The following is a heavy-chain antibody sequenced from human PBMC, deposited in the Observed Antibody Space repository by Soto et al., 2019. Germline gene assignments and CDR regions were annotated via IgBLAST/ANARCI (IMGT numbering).Heavy chain of an antibody. CDR2: ISSSGSTI. Sequence: EVQLVESGGGLVQPGGSLRLSCAASGFTFSSYEMNWVRQAPGKGLEWVSYISSSGSTIYYADSVKGRFTISRDNAKNSLYLQMNSLRAEDTAVYYYARDGPYDFWSGRNAFDIWGQGTMVTVSS. CDR1: GFTFSSYE. J-gene: IGHJ3*02. D-gene: IGHD3-3*01. CDR3: ARDGPYDFWSGRNAFDI. V-gene: IGHV3-48*03.